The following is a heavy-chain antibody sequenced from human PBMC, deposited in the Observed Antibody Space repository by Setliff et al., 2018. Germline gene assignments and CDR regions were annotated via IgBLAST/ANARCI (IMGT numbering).Heavy chain of an antibody. CDR3: ARCDYGFWRAIGY. V-gene: IGHV4-30-4*08. CDR2: IYYSGSA. Sequence: SQTLSLTCTVSGASISSGSYYWSWIRQPAGKGLEWLGYIYYSGSAYYNPSLKSRLTISVDTSKNQFSLKLNSVTAADTAMYYCARCDYGFWRAIGYWGQGTLVTVSS. D-gene: IGHD3-3*01. CDR1: GASISSGSYY. J-gene: IGHJ4*02.